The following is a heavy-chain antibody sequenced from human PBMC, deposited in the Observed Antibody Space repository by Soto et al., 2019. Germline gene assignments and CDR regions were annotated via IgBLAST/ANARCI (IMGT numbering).Heavy chain of an antibody. CDR2: INPNSGGT. Sequence: GASVKVSCKASGYTFSGYYRHWVRQAPGQGLEWMGWINPNSGGTNYAQKFQGRVTMTRDTSISTAYMELSRLRSDDTAVYYCARVPSPFIYSSSSSPFDYWGQGTLVTVSS. J-gene: IGHJ4*02. V-gene: IGHV1-2*02. CDR3: ARVPSPFIYSSSSSPFDY. CDR1: GYTFSGYY. D-gene: IGHD6-13*01.